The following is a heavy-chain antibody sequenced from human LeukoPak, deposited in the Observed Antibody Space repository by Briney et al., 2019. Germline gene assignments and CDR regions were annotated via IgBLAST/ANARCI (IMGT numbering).Heavy chain of an antibody. V-gene: IGHV4-59*01. CDR3: AREVVGADYYYGMDV. D-gene: IGHD1-26*01. CDR1: GGSISSYY. Sequence: SETLSLTCTVSGGSISSYYWSWIRQPPGKGLEWIGYIYYSGSTNYNPSLKSRVTISVDTSKNQSSLKLSSVTAADTAVYYCAREVVGADYYYGMDVWGQGTTVTVSS. J-gene: IGHJ6*02. CDR2: IYYSGST.